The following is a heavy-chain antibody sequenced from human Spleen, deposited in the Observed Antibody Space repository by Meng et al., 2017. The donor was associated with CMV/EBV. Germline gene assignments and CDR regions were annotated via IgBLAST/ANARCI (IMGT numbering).Heavy chain of an antibody. CDR1: GYTFTSYD. CDR3: ARGYIYRGSYLGDAFDI. CDR2: MNPNSGDT. D-gene: IGHD1-26*01. Sequence: ASVKVSCKASGYTFTSYDINWVRQATGQGLEWMGWMNPNSGDTGFAQKFQGRVTMTRNTSISTAYMELSSLRSEDTAVYYCARGYIYRGSYLGDAFDIWGQGTMVTVSS. J-gene: IGHJ3*02. V-gene: IGHV1-8*01.